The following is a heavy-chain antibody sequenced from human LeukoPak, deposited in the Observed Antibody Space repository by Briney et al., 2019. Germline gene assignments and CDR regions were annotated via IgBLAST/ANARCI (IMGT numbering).Heavy chain of an antibody. V-gene: IGHV3-48*01. D-gene: IGHD3-10*01. CDR2: ISSSSSTI. CDR3: ARDWREVTMVRNYGMDV. CDR1: RFTFSSYS. J-gene: IGHJ6*02. Sequence: GGSLRPSCAPSRFTFSSYSMNWVRQAPGKGLEWVSYISSSSSTIYYADSVKGRFTISRDNAKNSLYLQMNSLRAEDTAVYYCARDWREVTMVRNYGMDVWGQGTTVTVSS.